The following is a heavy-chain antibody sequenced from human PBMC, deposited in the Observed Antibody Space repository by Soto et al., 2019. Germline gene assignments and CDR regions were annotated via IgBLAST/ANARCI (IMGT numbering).Heavy chain of an antibody. Sequence: TLSLTCAVSGASFSGNFWGWIRQPPGMGLEWIGEINHSGVHKYNPSLKSRVTISVDTSKNQLSLKLTSVTAADTAVYYCSTWVVATDTDYWGQGTQVTVSS. CDR1: GASFSGNF. V-gene: IGHV4-34*01. J-gene: IGHJ4*02. CDR3: STWVVATDTDY. D-gene: IGHD2-21*02. CDR2: INHSGVH.